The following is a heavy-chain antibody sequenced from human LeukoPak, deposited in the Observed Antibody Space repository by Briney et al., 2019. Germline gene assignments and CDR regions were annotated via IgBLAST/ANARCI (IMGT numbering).Heavy chain of an antibody. CDR3: ARGSPSYGDYLIDY. CDR1: GFTVSGTH. V-gene: IGHV3-53*01. CDR2: MYTGGTT. D-gene: IGHD4-17*01. J-gene: IGHJ4*02. Sequence: GGSLRLSCAASGFTVSGTHMSWVRQAPGKGLEWVAAMYTGGTTYYADSVTGRFTISRDNAKNSLYLQMNSLRAEDTAVYYCARGSPSYGDYLIDYWGQGTLVTVSS.